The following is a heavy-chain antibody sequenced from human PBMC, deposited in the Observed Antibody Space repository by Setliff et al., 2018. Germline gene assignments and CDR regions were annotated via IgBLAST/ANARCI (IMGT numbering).Heavy chain of an antibody. J-gene: IGHJ6*02. CDR1: GGSISSSSYY. Sequence: SETLSLTCTVSGGSISSSSYYWGWIRQPPGKGLEWIGEINHSGSTNYNPSLKSRVTISLDTSTNQVSLKLSSVTAADTAVYYCARDRQYCSSTSCYTSYFYYYAMDIWGQGTTVTVSS. V-gene: IGHV4-39*07. CDR2: INHSGST. CDR3: ARDRQYCSSTSCYTSYFYYYAMDI. D-gene: IGHD2-2*02.